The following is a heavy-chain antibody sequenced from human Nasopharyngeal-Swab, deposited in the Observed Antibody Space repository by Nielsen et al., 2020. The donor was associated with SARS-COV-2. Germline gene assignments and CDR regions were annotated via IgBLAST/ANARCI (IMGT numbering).Heavy chain of an antibody. CDR3: ARDGIRIQLWFSNWFDP. CDR2: IIPIFGTA. J-gene: IGHJ5*02. Sequence: SVTVPCKASARPFSSYAISWVRQAPAQGLEWMGGIIPIFGTANYAQTFQGRVTITADESTSTVYMELSSLRSEDTAVYYCARDGIRIQLWFSNWFDPWGQGTLVTVSS. D-gene: IGHD5-18*01. CDR1: ARPFSSYA. V-gene: IGHV1-69*13.